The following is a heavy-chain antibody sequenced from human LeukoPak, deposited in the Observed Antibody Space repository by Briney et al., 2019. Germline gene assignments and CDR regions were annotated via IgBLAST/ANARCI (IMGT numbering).Heavy chain of an antibody. D-gene: IGHD1-1*01. CDR2: ISGSTVTT. CDR3: AKDSQDWNHHYFDT. CDR1: GFTFTNHA. J-gene: IGHJ4*02. V-gene: IGHV3-23*01. Sequence: GGSLRLSCAASGFTFTNHAMNWVRQAPGKGLAWVSGISGSTVTTYYADSVKGRFTTSRDNSKNTLYLQMNSLRAEDTAVYYCAKDSQDWNHHYFDTWGQGTLVTVSS.